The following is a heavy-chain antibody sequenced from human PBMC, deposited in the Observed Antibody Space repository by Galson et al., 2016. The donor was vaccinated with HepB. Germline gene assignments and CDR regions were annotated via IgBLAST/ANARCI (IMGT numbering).Heavy chain of an antibody. V-gene: IGHV3-53*05. CDR2: IYGGGDTT. D-gene: IGHD2-21*02. Sequence: SLRLSCAASGLTVSANYMSWVRQAPGKGLEWVSVIYGGGDTTYYADSVKGRFTISRDNSKNTVHLQMNSLRPENTAVYYCAKVCGGDCPEGDYWGQGTLVAVSS. J-gene: IGHJ4*02. CDR3: AKVCGGDCPEGDY. CDR1: GLTVSANY.